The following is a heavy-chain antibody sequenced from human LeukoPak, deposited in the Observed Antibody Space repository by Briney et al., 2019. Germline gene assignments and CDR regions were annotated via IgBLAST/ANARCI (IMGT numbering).Heavy chain of an antibody. D-gene: IGHD4-11*01. V-gene: IGHV4-39*01. CDR3: ARHGYSNYADF. CDR1: GGSISSSSYY. J-gene: IGHJ4*02. Sequence: PSETLSLTCTVSGGSISSSSYYWGWIRQPPGKGLEWIGTIYYSGNTYHNPSLKSRVTISVDTSKNQFSLKLSSVTAADTAVYYCARHGYSNYADFWGQGTLVTVSS. CDR2: IYYSGNT.